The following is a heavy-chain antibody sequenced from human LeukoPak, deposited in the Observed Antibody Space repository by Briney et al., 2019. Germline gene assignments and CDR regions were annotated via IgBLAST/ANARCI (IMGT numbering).Heavy chain of an antibody. V-gene: IGHV3-48*04. Sequence: GGSLRLSCAASGFTFSSYSMNWDRQAPGKGLEWVSYISSSSSTIYYADSVKGRFTISRDNAKNSLYLQMNGLRAEDTAVYYCARDPSYDAFDIWGQGTMVTVSS. CDR2: ISSSSSTI. CDR3: ARDPSYDAFDI. J-gene: IGHJ3*02. CDR1: GFTFSSYS.